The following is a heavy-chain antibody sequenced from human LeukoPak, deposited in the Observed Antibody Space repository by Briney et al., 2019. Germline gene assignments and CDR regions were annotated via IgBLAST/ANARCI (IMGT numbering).Heavy chain of an antibody. D-gene: IGHD3-3*01. Sequence: ASVKVSCKLSGYSGIELDMHWVRQAPGKGLEWMGGFDREDGGTIYARKFQGRVTMTEDTPTDTAYMELTNLTSDDTAVYYCATHTISGVVTYAFQMWGRGTLVTVSS. CDR3: ATHTISGVVTYAFQM. J-gene: IGHJ3*02. CDR2: FDREDGGT. CDR1: GYSGIELD. V-gene: IGHV1-24*01.